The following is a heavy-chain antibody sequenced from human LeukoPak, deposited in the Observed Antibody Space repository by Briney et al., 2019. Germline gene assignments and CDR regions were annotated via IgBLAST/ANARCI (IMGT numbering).Heavy chain of an antibody. V-gene: IGHV3-9*01. CDR3: AKDSSGYYRYFDL. Sequence: GGSLRLSCAASGFTFDDYAMHWVRQAPGKGLEWVSGISWNSGSIGYADSVKGRFTISRDNAKNSLYLQMNSLRAEDTALYYCAKDSSGYYRYFDLWGRGTLVTVSS. CDR1: GFTFDDYA. CDR2: ISWNSGSI. D-gene: IGHD3-22*01. J-gene: IGHJ2*01.